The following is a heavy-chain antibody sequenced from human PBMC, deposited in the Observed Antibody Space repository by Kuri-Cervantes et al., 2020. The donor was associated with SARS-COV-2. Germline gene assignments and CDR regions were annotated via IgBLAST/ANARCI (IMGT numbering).Heavy chain of an antibody. CDR2: ISSSSSYI. Sequence: GSLRLSCAASGFTFSSYSMNWVRQAPGKGLEWVSSISSSSSYIYYADSVKGRFTISRDNSKNTLYLQMNSLRAEDTAVYYCAREGIAGPFDYWGQGTLVTVSS. D-gene: IGHD6-13*01. J-gene: IGHJ4*02. V-gene: IGHV3-21*01. CDR3: AREGIAGPFDY. CDR1: GFTFSSYS.